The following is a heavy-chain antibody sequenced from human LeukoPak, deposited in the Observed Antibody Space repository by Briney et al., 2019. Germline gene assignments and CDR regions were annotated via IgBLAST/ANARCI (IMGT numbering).Heavy chain of an antibody. CDR1: GFTFSSYE. V-gene: IGHV3-48*03. Sequence: GGSLRLSCVASGFTFSSYEMNWVRQAPGKGLEWVSYISSSGSTIYYADSVKGRFTISRDNAKNSLYLLMNSLRAEDTAVYYCAREGGSRVVIYFDYWGQGTLVTVSS. CDR2: ISSSGSTI. J-gene: IGHJ4*02. D-gene: IGHD1-26*01. CDR3: AREGGSRVVIYFDY.